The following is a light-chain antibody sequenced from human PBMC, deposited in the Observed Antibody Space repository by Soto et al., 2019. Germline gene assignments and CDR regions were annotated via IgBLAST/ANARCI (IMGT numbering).Light chain of an antibody. CDR1: QSVSSSY. J-gene: IGKJ1*01. CDR3: QQYGSSPQT. V-gene: IGKV3-20*01. Sequence: EIGLPQSPGTLSLSPGERATLSCRTSQSVSSSYLAWYQQKPGQAPRLLIYGASSRATGIPGRFSGSGSGTDFTLTISRLEPEDFAVYYCQQYGSSPQTFGQGTKVDI. CDR2: GAS.